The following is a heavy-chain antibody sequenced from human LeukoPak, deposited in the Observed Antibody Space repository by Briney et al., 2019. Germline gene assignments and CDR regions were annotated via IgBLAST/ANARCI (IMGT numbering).Heavy chain of an antibody. CDR2: INQDSSAM. D-gene: IGHD1-7*01. J-gene: IGHJ3*01. CDR1: GFTLSKYC. V-gene: IGHV3-7*01. CDR3: ARDLSPKARNSYDAFDV. Sequence: GGSLKLSCAASGFTLSKYCMIWLRQARGKGLVCVANINQDSSAMLYVVCVRGRFNIPIDHAQNSLYLQMNSLRAEDTAGYYCARDLSPKARNSYDAFDVWGQGTSVSVS.